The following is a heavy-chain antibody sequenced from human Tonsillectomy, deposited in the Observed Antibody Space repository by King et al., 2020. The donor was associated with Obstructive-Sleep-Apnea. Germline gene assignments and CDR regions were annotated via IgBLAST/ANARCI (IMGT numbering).Heavy chain of an antibody. D-gene: IGHD6-13*01. CDR1: GFIFSNYS. CDR3: TRGGGTSSWYY. J-gene: IGHJ4*02. V-gene: IGHV3-21*01. CDR2: ISSSSTYI. Sequence: VQLVESGGGLVKSGGSLRLSCAASGFIFSNYSLNWVRQAPGKGLEWVSSISSSSTYIYYADSVKGRFTISRDDAKKSLFLQMNSLGVEDTAVYYCTRGGGTSSWYYWGQGTLVTVSS.